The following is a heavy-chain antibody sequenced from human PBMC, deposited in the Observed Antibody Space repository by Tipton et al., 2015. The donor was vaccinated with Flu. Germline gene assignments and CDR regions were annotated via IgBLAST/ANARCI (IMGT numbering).Heavy chain of an antibody. Sequence: SLRLSCAGSGFIFSSYSMNWVRQAPGKGLEWVSSISSSSSYIYYADSVKGRFTISRDNAKNSLYLQMNSLRAEDTAVYYCARVYCSGGSCTVDYWGQGTLVTVSS. V-gene: IGHV3-21*01. CDR1: GFIFSSYS. CDR2: ISSSSSYI. CDR3: ARVYCSGGSCTVDY. J-gene: IGHJ4*02. D-gene: IGHD2-15*01.